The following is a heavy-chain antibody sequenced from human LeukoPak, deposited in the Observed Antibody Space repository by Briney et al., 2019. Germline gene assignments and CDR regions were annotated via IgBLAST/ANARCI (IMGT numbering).Heavy chain of an antibody. CDR2: FHNSGTS. J-gene: IGHJ4*02. Sequence: SETLSLTCTVSDDSISDYYRGWIRQPPGKGLEWIGYFHNSGTSTYNPSLKSRVTISADTSKNQFSLKLNSVTAADTAVYYCARGYRSSWSFFDYWGQGTLVTVSS. V-gene: IGHV4-59*01. CDR3: ARGYRSSWSFFDY. D-gene: IGHD6-13*01. CDR1: DDSISDYY.